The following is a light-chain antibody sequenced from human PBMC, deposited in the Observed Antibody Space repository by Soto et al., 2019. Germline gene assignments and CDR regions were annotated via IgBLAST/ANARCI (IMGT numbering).Light chain of an antibody. CDR2: LAS. V-gene: IGKV1-9*01. Sequence: DIQLTQSPSFLSASVGDRVTITCRASQGISGYLAWYQQKPGKAPKLLIYLASTLLSGVPSRFSGSGSGTEFTLTLSSLQPEDSAIYYCQQLRTDPGFGPGTKVDIK. CDR1: QGISGY. J-gene: IGKJ3*01. CDR3: QQLRTDPG.